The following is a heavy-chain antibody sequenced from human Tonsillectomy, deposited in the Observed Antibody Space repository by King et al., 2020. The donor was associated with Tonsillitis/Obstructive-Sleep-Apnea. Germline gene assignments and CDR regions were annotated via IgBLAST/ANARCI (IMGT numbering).Heavy chain of an antibody. CDR1: GYTFTRYG. J-gene: IGHJ6*03. Sequence: QLVQSGAEVKKPGASVKVSCKASGYTFTRYGINWVRQAPGQGLECMGWISAYNGNTNYAQKLQGRVTMTTDTSTTTAYMELRSLRSDDTALYYCASTTIFGVVIYYMDVWGKGTTVTVSS. V-gene: IGHV1-18*01. CDR3: ASTTIFGVVIYYMDV. CDR2: ISAYNGNT. D-gene: IGHD3-3*01.